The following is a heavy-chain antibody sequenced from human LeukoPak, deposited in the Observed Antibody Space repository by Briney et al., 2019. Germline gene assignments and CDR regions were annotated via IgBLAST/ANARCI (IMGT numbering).Heavy chain of an antibody. D-gene: IGHD6-13*01. CDR1: GGSISSYY. Sequence: SETLSLTCTASGGSISSYYWSWIRQPPGKGLEWIGYIYYSGSTNYNPSLKSRVTISVDTSKNQFSLKLSSVTAADTAVYYCARESPAGAAAGTFYYYYYMDVWGKGTTVTVSS. V-gene: IGHV4-59*01. CDR2: IYYSGST. J-gene: IGHJ6*03. CDR3: ARESPAGAAAGTFYYYYYMDV.